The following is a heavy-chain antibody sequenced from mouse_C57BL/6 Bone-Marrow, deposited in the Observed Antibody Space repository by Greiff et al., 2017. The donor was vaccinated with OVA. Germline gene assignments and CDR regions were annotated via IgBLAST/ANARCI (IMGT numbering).Heavy chain of an antibody. V-gene: IGHV5-12*01. CDR1: GFTFSDYY. J-gene: IGHJ3*01. D-gene: IGHD2-10*01. Sequence: EVQLVESGGGLVQPGGSLKLSCAASGFTFSDYYMYWVRQTPEKRLEWVAYISNGGGSTYYPDTVKGRFTISRDNAKNTLYLQMSRLKSEDTAMYYCARQSYPRGFAYWGQGTLVTVSA. CDR2: ISNGGGST. CDR3: ARQSYPRGFAY.